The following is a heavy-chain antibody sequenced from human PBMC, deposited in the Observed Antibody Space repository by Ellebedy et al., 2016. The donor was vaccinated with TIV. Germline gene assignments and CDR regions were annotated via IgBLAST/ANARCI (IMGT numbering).Heavy chain of an antibody. J-gene: IGHJ5*02. V-gene: IGHV4-59*08. CDR1: GFTVSSNY. D-gene: IGHD3-10*01. CDR3: ARGPRRGVPNWFDP. Sequence: GSLRLSCAASGFTVSSNYMSWIRQPPGKGLEWIGYMYSSGNTNYNPSLKSRVTISIDTSKNQFSLKLSSVTAADTAVYYCARGPRRGVPNWFDPWGQGTLVTVSS. CDR2: MYSSGNT.